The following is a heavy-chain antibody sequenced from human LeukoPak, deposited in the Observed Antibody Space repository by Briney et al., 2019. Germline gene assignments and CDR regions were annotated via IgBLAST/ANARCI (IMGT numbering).Heavy chain of an antibody. CDR1: GFSFRSYA. CDR2: ISGSGGST. V-gene: IGHV3-23*01. J-gene: IGHJ3*02. CDR3: ARPLTMIVVLTQDAFDI. Sequence: PGGSLRLSCAASGFSFRSYAMSWVRQAPGKGLEWVSGISGSGGSTYYADSVKGRFTISRDNSKNTLHLQLNSLRAEDTAVYYCARPLTMIVVLTQDAFDIWGQGTRVTVSS. D-gene: IGHD3-22*01.